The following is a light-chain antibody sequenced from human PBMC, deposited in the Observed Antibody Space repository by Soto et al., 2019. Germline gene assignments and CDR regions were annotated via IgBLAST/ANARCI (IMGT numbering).Light chain of an antibody. CDR2: KAS. J-gene: IGKJ3*01. CDR1: QSISSW. V-gene: IGKV1-5*03. Sequence: DIQMTQSPSTLSASVGDRVTITCRASQSISSWLAWYQQKPGKAPKILIYKASSLESGVPSRFSGSGSGTEFTLTISSLEPEDFAVYYCQQRSNWPQTFGPGTKVDIK. CDR3: QQRSNWPQT.